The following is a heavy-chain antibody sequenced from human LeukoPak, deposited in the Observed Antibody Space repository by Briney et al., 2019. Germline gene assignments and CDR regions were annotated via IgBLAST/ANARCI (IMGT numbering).Heavy chain of an antibody. Sequence: GGSLRLSCAASGFTFSSYAMHWVRQAPGKGLEWVAVISYDGSNKYYADSVKGRFTISRDNAKNSLYLQMNSLRAEDTAVYYCARDYGDYESEGAFDIWGQGTMVTVSS. V-gene: IGHV3-30-3*01. D-gene: IGHD4-17*01. CDR1: GFTFSSYA. J-gene: IGHJ3*02. CDR2: ISYDGSNK. CDR3: ARDYGDYESEGAFDI.